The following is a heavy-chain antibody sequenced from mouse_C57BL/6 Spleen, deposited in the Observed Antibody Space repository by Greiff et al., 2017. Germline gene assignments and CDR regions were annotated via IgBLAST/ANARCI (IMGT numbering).Heavy chain of an antibody. Sequence: SGPELVKPGASVKIPCKASGYTFTDYNMDWVKQSHGKSLEWIGDINPNNGGTIYNQKFKGKATLTVDKSSSTAYMELRSLTSEDTAVYYCERSSYSSYAWFAYWGQGTLVTVSA. CDR1: GYTFTDYN. CDR2: INPNNGGT. V-gene: IGHV1-18*01. J-gene: IGHJ3*01. CDR3: ERSSYSSYAWFAY. D-gene: IGHD2-5*01.